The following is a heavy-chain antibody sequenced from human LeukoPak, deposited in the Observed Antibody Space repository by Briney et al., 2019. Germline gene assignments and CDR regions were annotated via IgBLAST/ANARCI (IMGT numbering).Heavy chain of an antibody. CDR1: GFTFSSYS. CDR3: ARAAGYSSSWDLPN. D-gene: IGHD6-13*01. CDR2: ISSSSSYI. J-gene: IGHJ4*02. V-gene: IGHV3-21*01. Sequence: GGSLRLSCAASGFTFSSYSMNWVRQAPGKGLEWVSSISSSSSYIYYADSVKGRFTISRDNSKNTLYLQMNSLRAEDTAVYYCARAAGYSSSWDLPNWGQGTLVTVSS.